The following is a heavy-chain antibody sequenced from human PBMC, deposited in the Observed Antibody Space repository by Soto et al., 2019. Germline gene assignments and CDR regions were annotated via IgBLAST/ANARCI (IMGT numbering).Heavy chain of an antibody. CDR1: GFTFINYA. CDR3: AREVLGCTSRPDWWYFDL. Sequence: EVQLLESGGGLVQPGGSLRLSCVGSGFTFINYAMNWVRQTPGKGLEWVSTISGGGDRTFDADTVKGRFTISRANSKNTLNLEMISLRADDTAVYYCAREVLGCTSRPDWWYFDLWGRGTLVTVSS. J-gene: IGHJ2*01. CDR2: ISGGGDRT. D-gene: IGHD2-2*01. V-gene: IGHV3-23*01.